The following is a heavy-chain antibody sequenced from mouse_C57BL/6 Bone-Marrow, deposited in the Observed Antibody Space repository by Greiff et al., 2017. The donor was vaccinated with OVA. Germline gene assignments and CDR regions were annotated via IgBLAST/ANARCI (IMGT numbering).Heavy chain of an antibody. CDR2: IDPETGGT. V-gene: IGHV1-15*01. D-gene: IGHD1-1*01. CDR3: TGDGTVVATDWFAY. CDR1: GYTFTDYE. Sequence: QVQLQQSGAELVRPGASVTLSCKASGYTFTDYEMHWVKQTPVHGLEWIGAIDPETGGTAYNQKFKGKAILTADKSSSTAYMELRSLTSEDSAVXYCTGDGTVVATDWFAYWGQGTLVTVSA. J-gene: IGHJ3*01.